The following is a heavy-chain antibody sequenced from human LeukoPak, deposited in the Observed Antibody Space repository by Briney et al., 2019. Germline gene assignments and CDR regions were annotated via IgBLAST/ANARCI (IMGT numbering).Heavy chain of an antibody. J-gene: IGHJ4*02. CDR3: ARFRTTVTPL. CDR2: INSDGSST. D-gene: IGHD4-17*01. CDR1: GFTFGSNG. V-gene: IGHV3-74*01. Sequence: GGSLRLACAASGFTFGSNGMHWVRQAPGKGLVWVSRINSDGSSTTYADSVKGRFTISRDNAKNTLYLQMNSLRAEDTAVHYCARFRTTVTPLWGQGTLVTVSS.